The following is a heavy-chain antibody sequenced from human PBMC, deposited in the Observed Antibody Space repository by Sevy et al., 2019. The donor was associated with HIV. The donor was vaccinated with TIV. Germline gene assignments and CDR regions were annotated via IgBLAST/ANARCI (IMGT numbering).Heavy chain of an antibody. CDR3: ARAERGLSYFDY. CDR2: IYYSGST. J-gene: IGHJ4*02. V-gene: IGHV4-59*01. D-gene: IGHD1-26*01. CDR1: GGSISSYY. Sequence: SETLSLTCTVSGGSISSYYWSWIRQPPGKGLEWIGYIYYSGSTNYNPSLKSRVTISVDTSKNQFSLKLSSVTAADTAVYYCARAERGLSYFDYWGQRTLVTVSS.